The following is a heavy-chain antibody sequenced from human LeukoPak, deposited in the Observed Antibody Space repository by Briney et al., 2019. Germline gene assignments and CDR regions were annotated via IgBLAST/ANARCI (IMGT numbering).Heavy chain of an antibody. J-gene: IGHJ3*02. D-gene: IGHD1-26*01. Sequence: GASVKVSCKVSEYTLTELSMHWVRQAPGNGLEWLGGFDPEDGEIVYAQKFQGRVTMSDDTSTDTAYMELGSLRSDDTAVYYCAADRGDYSGSYWTAFDIWGQGTMVTVSS. CDR2: FDPEDGEI. CDR1: EYTLTELS. V-gene: IGHV1-24*01. CDR3: AADRGDYSGSYWTAFDI.